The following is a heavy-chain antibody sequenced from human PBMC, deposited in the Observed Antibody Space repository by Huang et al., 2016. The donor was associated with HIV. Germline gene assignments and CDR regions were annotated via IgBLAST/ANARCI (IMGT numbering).Heavy chain of an antibody. V-gene: IGHV3-30*02. Sequence: LVESGGGGVQPGGSLTLPCDASGFNCEAFGREGCRQVPCKGMEGVENMWFDGSKKLYGDSVKGRFIIFRESIKKMVYLEMNSLKSEDTAIYYCAKGGAGYHNGPDHWGQGTLVIVS. CDR1: GFNCEAFG. D-gene: IGHD2-8*01. CDR3: AKGGAGYHNGPDH. J-gene: IGHJ4*02. CDR2: MWFDGSKK.